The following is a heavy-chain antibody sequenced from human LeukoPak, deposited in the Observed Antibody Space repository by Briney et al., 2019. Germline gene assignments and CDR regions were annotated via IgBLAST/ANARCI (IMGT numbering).Heavy chain of an antibody. V-gene: IGHV1-46*01. J-gene: IGHJ3*02. CDR2: ISPGGDNT. D-gene: IGHD5-24*01. CDR3: ARIRDGYNDAYDI. CDR1: GYTFTKSY. Sequence: ASVKVSCKASGYTFTKSYIHWVRQAPGQRLEWMGLISPGGDNTKYAQNFQGRVTMTSDTSARTVYMELSSLSSEDTAIYYCARIRDGYNDAYDIWGQGTVVTVPS.